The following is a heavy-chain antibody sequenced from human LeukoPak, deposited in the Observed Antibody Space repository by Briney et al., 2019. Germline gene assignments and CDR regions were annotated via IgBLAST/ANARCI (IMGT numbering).Heavy chain of an antibody. CDR3: AVGVGGDDWKYYFDY. CDR2: IYYSGSA. CDR1: GGSVSSGSYY. Sequence: SETLSLTCTVSGGSVSSGSYYWSWIRQPPGKGLEWIAYIYYSGSANYNPSLKSRVTISVDTSKNQFPLNLSSVTDADTAVYYCAVGVGGDDWKYYFDYWGQGTLVTVSS. V-gene: IGHV4-61*01. D-gene: IGHD1-1*01. J-gene: IGHJ4*02.